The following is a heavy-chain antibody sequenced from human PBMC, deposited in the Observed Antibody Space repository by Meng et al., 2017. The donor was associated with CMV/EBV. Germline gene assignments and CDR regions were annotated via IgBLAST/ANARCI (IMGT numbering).Heavy chain of an antibody. V-gene: IGHV1-69*05. Sequence: FAIRWLPPGNGQGREFMGRLSPIFGTANYAQKFQGRVTITTDESTSTAYMELSSLRSEDTAVYYCARGMRDCSSTRCYRTGEYFQHWGQGTLVTVSS. CDR3: ARGMRDCSSTRCYRTGEYFQH. D-gene: IGHD2-2*01. CDR1: FA. CDR2: LSPIFGTA. J-gene: IGHJ1*01.